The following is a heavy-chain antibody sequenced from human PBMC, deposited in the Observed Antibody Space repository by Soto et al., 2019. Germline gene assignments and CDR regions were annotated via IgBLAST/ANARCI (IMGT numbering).Heavy chain of an antibody. V-gene: IGHV4-34*01. J-gene: IGHJ5*02. CDR2: INHSGST. CDR3: ARGSITIFGVVIITFSNWFDP. Sequence: QVQLQQWGAGLLKPSETLSLTCAVYGGSFSGYYWSWIRQPPGKGLEWIGEINHSGSTNCNPSLKSRVTISGDTSKNQFSLKLSSVTAADTAVYYCARGSITIFGVVIITFSNWFDPWGQGTLVTVSS. D-gene: IGHD3-3*01. CDR1: GGSFSGYY.